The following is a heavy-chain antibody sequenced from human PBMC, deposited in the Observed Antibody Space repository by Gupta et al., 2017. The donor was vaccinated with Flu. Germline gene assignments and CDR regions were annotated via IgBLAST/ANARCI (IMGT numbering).Heavy chain of an antibody. CDR3: TTGQL. Sequence: QVVESGGGLVKPGGSLRLTCTGSDFTFRNVWMSGVRQAPGKGLEWVAISKRFSDGGTIHYATPVEGRFIISRDDSKDTVHLQMESLRIEDSGIYYCTTGQLWGQGARVTVSS. V-gene: IGHV3-15*05. CDR1: DFTFRNVW. J-gene: IGHJ4*02. D-gene: IGHD5-18*01. CDR2: SKRFSDGGTI.